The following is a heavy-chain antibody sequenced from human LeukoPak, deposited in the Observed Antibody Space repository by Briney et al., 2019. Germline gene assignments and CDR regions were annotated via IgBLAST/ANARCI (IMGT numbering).Heavy chain of an antibody. CDR3: AKGKFWYYFDY. CDR1: GFTFDDYA. V-gene: IGHV3-9*01. D-gene: IGHD2-8*02. CDR2: ISWNSGSI. J-gene: IGHJ4*02. Sequence: PGGSLRLSCAASGFTFDDYAMHWVRQAPGKGLEWASGISWNSGSIGYADSVKGRFTISRDNAKNSLYLQMNSLRAEDTASYYCAKGKFWYYFDYWGQGTLVTVSS.